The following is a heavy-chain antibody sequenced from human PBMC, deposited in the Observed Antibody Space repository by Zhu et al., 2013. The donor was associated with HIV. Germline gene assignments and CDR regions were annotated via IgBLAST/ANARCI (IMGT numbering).Heavy chain of an antibody. CDR2: INPSGGST. V-gene: IGHV1-46*01. J-gene: IGHJ4*02. CDR3: ARDRWDYYDSTGFDY. D-gene: IGHD3-22*01. CDR1: GYTFTSYY. Sequence: QVQLVQSGAEVKKPGASVKVSCKASGYTFTSYYMHWVRQAPGQGLEWMGIINPSGGSTSYAQKFQGRVTMTRDTSTSTVYMELSSLRSEDTAVYYCARDRWDYYDSTGFDYWGQGTLVTVSS.